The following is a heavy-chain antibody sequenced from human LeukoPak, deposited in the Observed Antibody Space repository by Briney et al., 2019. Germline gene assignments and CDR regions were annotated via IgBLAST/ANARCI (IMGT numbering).Heavy chain of an antibody. CDR2: ISATKGNT. V-gene: IGHV1-3*01. D-gene: IGHD3-10*01. Sequence: ASVKVSCKASGYTFTNYAMHWVRQAPGQRLEWMGWISATKGNTKYSQKFQGRVTITRDTSASTAYMELSSLRSEDTAVYYCARGTMVRGHSTRYWGQGTLVTVSS. CDR3: ARGTMVRGHSTRY. CDR1: GYTFTNYA. J-gene: IGHJ4*02.